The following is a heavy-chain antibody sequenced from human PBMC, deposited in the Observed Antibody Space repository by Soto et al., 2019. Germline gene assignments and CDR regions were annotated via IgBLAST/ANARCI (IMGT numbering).Heavy chain of an antibody. D-gene: IGHD2-2*01. J-gene: IGHJ6*02. V-gene: IGHV1-3*01. CDR2: INAGNGNT. CDR1: GYTFTSYA. CDR3: ARVSLYCSSTSRYPPKHYVMDV. Sequence: ASVKVSCKASGYTFTSYAMHWVRQAPGQRLEWMGWINAGNGNTKYSQKFQGRVTITRDTSASTAYMELSSLRSEDTAVYYCARVSLYCSSTSRYPPKHYVMDVWGQGTTATVS.